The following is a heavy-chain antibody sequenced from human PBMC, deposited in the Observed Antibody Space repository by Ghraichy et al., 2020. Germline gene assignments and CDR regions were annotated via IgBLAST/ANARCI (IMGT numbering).Heavy chain of an antibody. D-gene: IGHD3-22*01. CDR3: ARAGSGYSFDI. J-gene: IGHJ3*02. CDR1: GGSISTYY. Sequence: SETLSLTCTVSGGSISTYYWSWIRQPPGKGLEWIGYIYYSGSTNYNASLRNRVTISVDTSKNQFSLKLSSVTAADTAVYYCARAGSGYSFDIWGQGTMVTVSS. CDR2: IYYSGST. V-gene: IGHV4-59*01.